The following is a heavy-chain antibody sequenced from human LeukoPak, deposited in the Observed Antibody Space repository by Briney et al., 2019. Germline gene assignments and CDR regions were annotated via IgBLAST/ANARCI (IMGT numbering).Heavy chain of an antibody. D-gene: IGHD6-19*01. V-gene: IGHV3-7*01. CDR1: GFTFNNYW. J-gene: IGHJ6*04. CDR2: IKHDETEK. CDR3: ARDRYSSV. Sequence: GGSLRLSCAASGFTFNNYWMSWVRQAPGKGLEWVANIKHDETEKYYVDSVKGRFTISRDNAKNSLYLQMNSLRTDDTAVYFCARDRYSSVWGKGTTVTISS.